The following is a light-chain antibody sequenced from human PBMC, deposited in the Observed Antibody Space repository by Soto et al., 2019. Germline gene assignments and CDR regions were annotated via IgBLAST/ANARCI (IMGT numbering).Light chain of an antibody. CDR3: LQKYFYPFT. V-gene: IGKV1-6*01. CDR2: AAS. Sequence: AIQMTQSPSSLSASVGDSVTITCRASQGIRNDLDWFQQKPVKAPKLLIYAASNLQSGVPARFSGSGSGTDFTLTISSLQPEDFATYYCLQKYFYPFTFGPGTKVDIK. J-gene: IGKJ3*01. CDR1: QGIRND.